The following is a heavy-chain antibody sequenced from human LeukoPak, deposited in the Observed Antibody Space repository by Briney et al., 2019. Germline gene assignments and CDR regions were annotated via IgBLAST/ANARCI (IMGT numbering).Heavy chain of an antibody. CDR1: GYTFTGYY. Sequence: AASVKVSCKASGYTFTGYYMHWVRQAPGQGLEWMGWINPNSGGTNYAQKFQGRVTMTRDTSISTAYKELSRLRSDDTAMYYCARLKELFDYWGQGTLVTVSS. CDR2: INPNSGGT. V-gene: IGHV1-2*02. J-gene: IGHJ4*02. D-gene: IGHD1-7*01. CDR3: ARLKELFDY.